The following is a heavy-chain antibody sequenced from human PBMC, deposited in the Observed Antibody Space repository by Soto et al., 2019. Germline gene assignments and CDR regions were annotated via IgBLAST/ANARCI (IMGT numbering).Heavy chain of an antibody. D-gene: IGHD6-13*01. CDR1: GGTFSSYA. Sequence: GASVKVSCKASGGTFSSYAISWVRQAPGQGLEWMGGIIPIFGTANYAQKFQGRATITADKSTSTAYMELSSLRSEDTAVYYCAREGAAAGTYYYYYGMDVWGQGTTVTVSS. CDR3: AREGAAAGTYYYYYGMDV. J-gene: IGHJ6*02. CDR2: IIPIFGTA. V-gene: IGHV1-69*06.